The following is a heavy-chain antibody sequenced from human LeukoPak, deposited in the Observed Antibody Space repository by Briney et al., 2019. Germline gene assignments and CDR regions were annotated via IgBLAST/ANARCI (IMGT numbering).Heavy chain of an antibody. V-gene: IGHV1-69*06. CDR1: GGTFSSYA. CDR3: AXXLTNYYGSGSHAFDI. D-gene: IGHD3-10*01. J-gene: IGHJ3*02. Sequence: SVKVSCKASGGTFSSYAISWVRQAPGQGLEWMGGIIPIFGTANYAQKFQGRVTITADKSTSTAYMELSSLRSEDTAVYYCAXXLTNYYGSGSHAFDIWGQGTMVTVSS. CDR2: IIPIFGTA.